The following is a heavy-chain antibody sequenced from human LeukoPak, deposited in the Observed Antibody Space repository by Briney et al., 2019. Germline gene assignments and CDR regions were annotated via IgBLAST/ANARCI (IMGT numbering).Heavy chain of an antibody. V-gene: IGHV4-61*03. CDR1: GGSVSSDSYF. CDR3: AREGQAQYYYDSSGYYRDPGYYFDY. Sequence: SETLSLTCTVSGGSVSSDSYFWSWIRQPPGKGLEWIGYIYYIGSTNYNPSLKSRVTISLDTSKNHFSLKLSSVTAADTAVYYCAREGQAQYYYDSSGYYRDPGYYFDYWGQGTLVTVSS. D-gene: IGHD3-22*01. J-gene: IGHJ4*02. CDR2: IYYIGST.